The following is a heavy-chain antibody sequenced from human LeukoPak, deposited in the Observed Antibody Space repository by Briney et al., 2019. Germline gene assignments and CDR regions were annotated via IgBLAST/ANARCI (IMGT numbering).Heavy chain of an antibody. J-gene: IGHJ4*02. CDR3: ARDLGADGDSTN. Sequence: PGGSLRLSCAASGFTFSSYAMHWVRQAPGKGLEYVSAISSNGGSTYYANSVKGRFTISRDNSKNTLYLQMGSLRAEDMAVYYCARDLGADGDSTNWGEGTLVTVSS. CDR1: GFTFSSYA. CDR2: ISSNGGST. D-gene: IGHD2-21*01. V-gene: IGHV3-64*01.